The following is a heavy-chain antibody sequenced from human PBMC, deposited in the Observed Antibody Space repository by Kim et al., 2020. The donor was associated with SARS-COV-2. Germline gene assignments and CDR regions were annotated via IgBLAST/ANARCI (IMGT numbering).Heavy chain of an antibody. V-gene: IGHV4-34*01. CDR3: ARAPVPALVAEGFDY. J-gene: IGHJ4*02. Sequence: PSLKSRVTISVDTSKNQFSLKLSSVTAADTAVYYCARAPVPALVAEGFDYWGQGTLVTVSS. D-gene: IGHD6-19*01.